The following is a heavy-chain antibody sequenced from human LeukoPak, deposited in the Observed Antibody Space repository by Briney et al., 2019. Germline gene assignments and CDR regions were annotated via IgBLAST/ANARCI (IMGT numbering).Heavy chain of an antibody. V-gene: IGHV1-69*05. CDR3: ARGGYYDFWSGLVARYYYYMDV. J-gene: IGHJ6*03. D-gene: IGHD3-3*01. Sequence: SVKVSCKASGGTFSSYAISWVRQAPGQGLEWMGGIIPIFGTANYAQKFQGRVTITTDESTSTAYMELSSLRSEDTAVYYCARGGYYDFWSGLVARYYYYMDVWGKGTTVTVSS. CDR2: IIPIFGTA. CDR1: GGTFSSYA.